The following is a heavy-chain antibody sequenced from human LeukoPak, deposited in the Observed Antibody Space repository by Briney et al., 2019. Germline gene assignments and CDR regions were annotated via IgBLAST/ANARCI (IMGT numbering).Heavy chain of an antibody. CDR1: VYTFTGYY. D-gene: IGHD3-22*01. CDR3: ARGLLRYMAV. CDR2: INPNSGGT. Sequence: ASVKVSGKASVYTFTGYYMHWVRQAPGQGLGWMGWINPNSGGTNYAQKFQSRVTMTRDTSISTAYMELSRLRSDDTAVYYCARGLLRYMAVWGKGTTVTIYS. V-gene: IGHV1-2*02. J-gene: IGHJ6*03.